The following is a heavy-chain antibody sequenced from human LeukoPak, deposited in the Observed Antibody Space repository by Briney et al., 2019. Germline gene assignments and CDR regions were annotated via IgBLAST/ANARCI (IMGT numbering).Heavy chain of an antibody. J-gene: IGHJ5*02. CDR3: ARDSYCSGGSCYSMPLNWFDP. Sequence: GGSLRLSCAASGFTFSSYSMNWVRQAPGKGLEWVSYISSSSSTIYYADSVKGRFTISRDNAKNSLYLQMNSLRAEDTAVYYCARDSYCSGGSCYSMPLNWFDPWGQGTLVTVPS. D-gene: IGHD2-15*01. CDR1: GFTFSSYS. CDR2: ISSSSSTI. V-gene: IGHV3-48*01.